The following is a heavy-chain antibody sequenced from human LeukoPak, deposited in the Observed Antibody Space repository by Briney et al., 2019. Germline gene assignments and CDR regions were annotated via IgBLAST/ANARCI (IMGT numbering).Heavy chain of an antibody. CDR1: GFTFSRYA. CDR2: TSFDGSNQ. D-gene: IGHD5-12*01. J-gene: IGHJ4*02. V-gene: IGHV3-30-3*01. Sequence: GGSLRLSCAASGFTFSRYALHWVRQTPGKGLEWVALTSFDGSNQYYADFVKGRFTISRDNSKNTLYLQMNSLRAEDTAVYYCARGGGYVPYYFDYWGQGTLVTVSS. CDR3: ARGGGYVPYYFDY.